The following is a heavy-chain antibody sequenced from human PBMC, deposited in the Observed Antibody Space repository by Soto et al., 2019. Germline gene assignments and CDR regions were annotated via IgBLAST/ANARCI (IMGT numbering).Heavy chain of an antibody. Sequence: QVQLVQSGGGVVQPGRSLRLSCAASGFDFNTYGLHWVRQAPGKGLEWVAGLSFDGGNQYYADSVKGRFTISRDKSNNTLFLQMTRLGAEDTATYYRAKDSSLTAAGSGETFDTWGKATRVLVS. CDR2: LSFDGGNQ. V-gene: IGHV3-30*18. CDR3: AKDSSLTAAGSGETFDT. D-gene: IGHD6-13*01. CDR1: GFDFNTYG. J-gene: IGHJ5*02.